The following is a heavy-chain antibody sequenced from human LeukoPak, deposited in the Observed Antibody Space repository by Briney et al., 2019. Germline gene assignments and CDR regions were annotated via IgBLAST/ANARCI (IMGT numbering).Heavy chain of an antibody. CDR2: IYYSGTT. J-gene: IGHJ4*02. V-gene: IGHV4-59*01. D-gene: IGHD6-13*01. CDR3: ARGVYIAAAQYGY. CDR1: GFTFSSYG. Sequence: SCAASGFTFSSYGMHWVRQAPGKGLEWIGYIYYSGTTNYNPSLKSRVTISVDTSKNQFYLKLSSVTAADTAVYDCARGVYIAAAQYGYWGQGTLVTVSS.